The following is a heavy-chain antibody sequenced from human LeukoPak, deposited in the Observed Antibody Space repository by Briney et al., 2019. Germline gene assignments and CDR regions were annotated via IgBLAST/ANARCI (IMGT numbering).Heavy chain of an antibody. D-gene: IGHD2-21*02. V-gene: IGHV3-21*01. CDR3: ARGGYCGGDCLKFDY. J-gene: IGHJ4*02. CDR2: ISSSSSYI. Sequence: GGSLRLSCAASGFPFSSYSMNWVRQAPGKGLEWVSSISSSSSYIYYADSVKGRFTISRDNAKNSLYLQMNSLRAEDTAVYYCARGGYCGGDCLKFDYWGQGTLVTVSS. CDR1: GFPFSSYS.